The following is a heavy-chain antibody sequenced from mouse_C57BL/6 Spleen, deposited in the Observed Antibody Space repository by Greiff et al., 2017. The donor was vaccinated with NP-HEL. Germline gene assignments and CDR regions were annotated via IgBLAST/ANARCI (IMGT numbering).Heavy chain of an antibody. Sequence: VQLQQSGPELVKPGASVKITCKASGYSFTGYYMHWVKQSHGNILDWIGYIYPYNGVSSYNQKFKGKATLTVDKSTSTAYMALRSLTSEDSTDYYCASQGYVSYAYGGEGTLVTVSA. D-gene: IGHD6-2*01. J-gene: IGHJ3*01. CDR2: IYPYNGVS. CDR1: GYSFTGYY. V-gene: IGHV1-31*01. CDR3: ASQGYVSYAY.